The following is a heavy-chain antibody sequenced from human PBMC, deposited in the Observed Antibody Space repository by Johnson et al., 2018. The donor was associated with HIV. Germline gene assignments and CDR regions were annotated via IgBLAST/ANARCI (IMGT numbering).Heavy chain of an antibody. V-gene: IGHV3-30*04. CDR3: AKGGDDSEDAFDI. CDR2: ISYDGSNK. J-gene: IGHJ3*02. CDR1: GFTFSSYA. D-gene: IGHD2-21*02. Sequence: QVQLVEFGGGVVQPGRSLRLSCAASGFTFSSYAMHWVRQAPGKGLEWVAVISYDGSNKYYADSVKGLFTISRDNSKNTLYLQMNSLRAEDTALYYCAKGGDDSEDAFDIWGQGTMVTVSS.